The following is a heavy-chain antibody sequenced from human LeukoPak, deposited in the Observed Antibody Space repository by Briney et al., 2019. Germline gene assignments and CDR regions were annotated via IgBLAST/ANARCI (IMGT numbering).Heavy chain of an antibody. Sequence: PSDTLSLTCALVGGSFSAYVWTWIRQPPGKRLELSGEIKLSGSANNNPSLSSWPTVSVHTCKNQFSLGLTSVTAADTAVYYCARGWGMATTNWGYWSQGTLVTVSS. J-gene: IGHJ4*02. CDR2: IKLSGSA. CDR3: ARGWGMATTNWGY. V-gene: IGHV4-34*04. CDR1: GGSFSAYV. D-gene: IGHD5-24*01.